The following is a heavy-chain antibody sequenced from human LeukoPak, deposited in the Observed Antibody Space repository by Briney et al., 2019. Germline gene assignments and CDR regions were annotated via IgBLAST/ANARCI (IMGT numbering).Heavy chain of an antibody. J-gene: IGHJ4*02. V-gene: IGHV4-38-2*02. Sequence: SETLSLTCTVSGYSISSGYYWGWIRQPPGKGLEWIGSIYHTGNTYYNPSLKSRVTISVDTSKNQFSLKLSSVTAADTAVYYCARGHARDGYKTFVYWGQGTLVTVSS. CDR1: GYSISSGYY. CDR2: IYHTGNT. CDR3: ARGHARDGYKTFVY. D-gene: IGHD5-24*01.